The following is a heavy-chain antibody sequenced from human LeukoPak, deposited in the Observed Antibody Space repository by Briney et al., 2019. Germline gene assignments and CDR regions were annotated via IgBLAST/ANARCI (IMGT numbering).Heavy chain of an antibody. Sequence: PGGSLRLSCAASGFTFSSHAMNWVRQAPGKGLEWVSSISSGSNYIYYADSVKGRFTISRDNAKNSLYLQMNSLRAEDTAVYYCVRESSSGYYYFDCWGQGTLVSVSS. CDR1: GFTFSSHA. CDR2: ISSGSNYI. J-gene: IGHJ4*02. CDR3: VRESSSGYYYFDC. V-gene: IGHV3-21*01. D-gene: IGHD3-22*01.